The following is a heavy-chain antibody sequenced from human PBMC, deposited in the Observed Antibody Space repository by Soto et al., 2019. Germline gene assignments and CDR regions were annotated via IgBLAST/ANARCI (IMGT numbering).Heavy chain of an antibody. CDR3: ARADKLRFLATYYGMGV. Sequence: ASVKVSCKASGYTFTGYYMHWVRQAPGQGLEWMGWINPNSGGTNYAQKFQGWVTMTRDTSISTAYMELSRLRSDDTAVYYCARADKLRFLATYYGMGVWGQGTTVTVSS. V-gene: IGHV1-2*04. CDR1: GYTFTGYY. CDR2: INPNSGGT. D-gene: IGHD3-3*01. J-gene: IGHJ6*02.